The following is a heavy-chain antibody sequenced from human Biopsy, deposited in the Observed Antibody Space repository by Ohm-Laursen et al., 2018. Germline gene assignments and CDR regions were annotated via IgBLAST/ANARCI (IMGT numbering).Heavy chain of an antibody. CDR2: ISWNSVGI. V-gene: IGHV3-9*01. J-gene: IGHJ3*02. CDR3: AMIHCSGGSCYPNAFDM. D-gene: IGHD2-15*01. Sequence: SLRLSCAASGFIFDDYAMHWVRQAPGKGLEWVSGISWNSVGIGYADSVKGQFTISRDNAKNFLYLEMNNLRPEDTALYYCAMIHCSGGSCYPNAFDMWGHGTRVTVS. CDR1: GFIFDDYA.